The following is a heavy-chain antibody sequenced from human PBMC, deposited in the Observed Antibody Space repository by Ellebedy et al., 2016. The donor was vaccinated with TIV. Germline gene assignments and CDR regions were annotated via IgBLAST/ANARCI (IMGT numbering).Heavy chain of an antibody. CDR2: IKSEVSGATT. D-gene: IGHD3-22*01. CDR1: GFNLNSAW. Sequence: GESLKISCAASGFNLNSAWMHWVRQAPGKGLEWVGRIKSEVSGATTDYAAPVKGRFTISRDDSKNTMFLQMTSLRTEDTAVYYCARTYYDSSGYYVGYYFDYWGQGTLVTVSS. CDR3: ARTYYDSSGYYVGYYFDY. V-gene: IGHV3-15*07. J-gene: IGHJ4*02.